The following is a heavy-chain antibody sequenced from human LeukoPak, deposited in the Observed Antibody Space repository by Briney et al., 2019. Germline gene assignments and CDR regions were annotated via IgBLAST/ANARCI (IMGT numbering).Heavy chain of an antibody. CDR1: GGSVSSSSYY. J-gene: IGHJ2*01. V-gene: IGHV4-39*07. CDR3: ARSNYDYVWGSYRSNWYFDL. Sequence: SETLSLTCTVSGGSVSSSSYYWGWIRQPPGKGLEWIGRIYYSGSTYYNPSLKSRVTISVDTSKNQFSLKLSSVTAADTAVYYCARSNYDYVWGSYRSNWYFDLWGRGTLVTVSS. D-gene: IGHD3-16*02. CDR2: IYYSGST.